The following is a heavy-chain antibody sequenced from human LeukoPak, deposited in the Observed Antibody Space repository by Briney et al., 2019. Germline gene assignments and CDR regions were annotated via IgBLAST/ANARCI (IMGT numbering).Heavy chain of an antibody. V-gene: IGHV1-69*05. CDR2: IIPIFGTA. D-gene: IGHD6-6*01. J-gene: IGHJ6*03. Sequence: GASVKVSCKACGGTFSSYAISWVRQAPGQGLEWMGGIIPIFGTANYAQKFQGRVTITTDESTSTAYMELSSLRSEDTAVYYCAGGRSSSSGHMDVWGKGTTVTVSS. CDR3: AGGRSSSSGHMDV. CDR1: GGTFSSYA.